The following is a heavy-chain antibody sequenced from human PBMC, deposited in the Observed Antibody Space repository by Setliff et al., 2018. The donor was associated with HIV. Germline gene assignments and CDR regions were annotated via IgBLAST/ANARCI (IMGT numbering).Heavy chain of an antibody. V-gene: IGHV3-21*01. J-gene: IGHJ6*03. Sequence: PGGSLRLSCAASGFTFNSYSMNWVRQAPGKGLEWVSSISSCSTYIYYVDSVKGRFTISRDNAKNSLYLQMKSLRAEDTAVYYCARAPTGPYSGYDYDYYYYYYMDVWGKGTTVTVSS. CDR1: GFTFNSYS. CDR2: ISSCSTYI. CDR3: ARAPTGPYSGYDYDYYYYYYMDV. D-gene: IGHD5-12*01.